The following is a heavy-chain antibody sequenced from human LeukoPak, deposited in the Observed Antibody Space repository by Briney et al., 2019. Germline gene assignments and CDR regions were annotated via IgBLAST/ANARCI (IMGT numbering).Heavy chain of an antibody. CDR2: IWYDGSNK. CDR3: ARDAYYYGSGSYVDE. CDR1: GFTFSSYG. D-gene: IGHD3-10*01. Sequence: GRSLRLSCAVSGFTFSSYGMHWVRRAPGKGLEWVAVIWYDGSNKFYADSVKGRFTISRDNSKNTLYLQMNSLRAEDTAVYYCARDAYYYGSGSYVDEWGQGTLVTVSS. J-gene: IGHJ4*02. V-gene: IGHV3-33*01.